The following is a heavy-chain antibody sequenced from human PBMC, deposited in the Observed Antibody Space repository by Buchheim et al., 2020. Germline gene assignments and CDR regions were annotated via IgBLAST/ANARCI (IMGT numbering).Heavy chain of an antibody. V-gene: IGHV4-34*01. CDR1: GGSFSGYY. J-gene: IGHJ6*02. D-gene: IGHD4-11*01. CDR2: INHSGST. CDR3: ARGKGRKTDIQYLDPKYYYYGMDV. Sequence: QVQLQQWGAGLLKPSETLSLTCAVYGGSFSGYYWSWIRQPPGKGLEWIGEINHSGSTNYNPSLKSRVTISVDTSKNQFSLKLSSVTAADTAVYYCARGKGRKTDIQYLDPKYYYYGMDVWGQGTT.